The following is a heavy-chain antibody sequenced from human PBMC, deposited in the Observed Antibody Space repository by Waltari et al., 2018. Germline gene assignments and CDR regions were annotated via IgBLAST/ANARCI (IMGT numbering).Heavy chain of an antibody. CDR3: ARGSAHCSGSNCYRPLFDY. J-gene: IGHJ4*02. D-gene: IGHD2-2*02. CDR1: GFTFSSYG. CDR2: ISYDGGEE. Sequence: HVQLVESGGGVVQPGRSLRLSCATSGFTFSSYGIHWVRRAPGKGLEWVTVISYDGGEEFYADSVKGRFTISRDNSKDTVFLQMNSLRAEDTAVYYCARGSAHCSGSNCYRPLFDYWGQGTLVTVSS. V-gene: IGHV3-30*04.